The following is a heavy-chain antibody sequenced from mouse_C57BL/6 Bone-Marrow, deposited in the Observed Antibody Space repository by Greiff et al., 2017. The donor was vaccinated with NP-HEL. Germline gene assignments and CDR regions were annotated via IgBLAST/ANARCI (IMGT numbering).Heavy chain of an antibody. Sequence: QVQLQQSGAELARPGASVKLSCKASGYTFTSYGISWVKQRTGQGLEWIGEIYPRSGNTYYNEKFKGKATLTADKSSSTAYMELRSLTSEDSAVYFCARTLYGGSSWDWYFDVWGTGTTVTVSS. J-gene: IGHJ1*03. V-gene: IGHV1-81*01. CDR2: IYPRSGNT. CDR1: GYTFTSYG. CDR3: ARTLYGGSSWDWYFDV. D-gene: IGHD1-1*01.